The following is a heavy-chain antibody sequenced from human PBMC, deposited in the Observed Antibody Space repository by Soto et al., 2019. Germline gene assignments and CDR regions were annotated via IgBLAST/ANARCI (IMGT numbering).Heavy chain of an antibody. J-gene: IGHJ3*02. CDR1: GGSISSYY. Sequence: SETLSLTCTVSGGSISSYYWSWIRQPPGKGLEWIGYIYYSGSTNYNPSLKSRVTISVDTSKNQFSLKLSSVTAADTAVYYCAREGYSSSWYAWFPFDILVQGTMVT. D-gene: IGHD6-13*01. CDR2: IYYSGST. V-gene: IGHV4-59*01. CDR3: AREGYSSSWYAWFPFDI.